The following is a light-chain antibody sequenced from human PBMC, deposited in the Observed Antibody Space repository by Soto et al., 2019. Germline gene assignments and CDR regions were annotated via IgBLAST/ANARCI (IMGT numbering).Light chain of an antibody. V-gene: IGLV6-57*03. Sequence: NFMLTQPHSVSESPGKTVIITCTRSSGSITSNFVQWYQQRPGSVPTTVIYEGNRRPSGVPDRFSGSVAGSSNSASLTISGLQTEEEAAYYCQSSDASDWVFGGGTKLTVL. J-gene: IGLJ3*02. CDR2: EGN. CDR3: QSSDASDWV. CDR1: SGSITSNF.